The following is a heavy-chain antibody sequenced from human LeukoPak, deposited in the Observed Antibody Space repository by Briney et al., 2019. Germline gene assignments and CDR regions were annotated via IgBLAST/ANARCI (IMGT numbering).Heavy chain of an antibody. V-gene: IGHV4-4*02. Sequence: SETLSLTCTVSGGSISNKYWSWVRQPPGKGLEWIGEIYHSGSTNYNPSLKSRVTISVDKSKNQFSLKLSSVTAADTAVYYCARSAAGYSSGWYYSPFDYWGQGTLVTVSS. CDR2: IYHSGST. J-gene: IGHJ4*02. CDR3: ARSAAGYSSGWYYSPFDY. CDR1: GGSISNKY. D-gene: IGHD6-19*01.